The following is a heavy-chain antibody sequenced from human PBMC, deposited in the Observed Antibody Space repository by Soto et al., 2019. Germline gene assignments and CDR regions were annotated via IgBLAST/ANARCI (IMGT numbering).Heavy chain of an antibody. D-gene: IGHD6-13*01. CDR2: FDPEDGET. CDR3: ATPLYSSSWYPAFDI. V-gene: IGHV1-24*01. Sequence: GASVKVSCKVSGYTLTELSMHWVRQAPGKGLEWMGGFDPEDGETIYAQKFQGRVTMTEDTSTDTAYMELSSLRSEDTAVYYCATPLYSSSWYPAFDIWGQGTMVTVS. J-gene: IGHJ3*02. CDR1: GYTLTELS.